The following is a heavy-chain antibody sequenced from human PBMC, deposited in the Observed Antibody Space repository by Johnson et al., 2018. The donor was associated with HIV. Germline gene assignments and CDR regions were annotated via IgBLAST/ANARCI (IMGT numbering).Heavy chain of an antibody. CDR1: GFTFSSYG. Sequence: QVQLVESGGGVVQPGRSLRLSCVASGFTFSSYGMHWVRQAPGEGLEWVAVISYDGSNKYYADSVKGRFTISRDNSKNTRYLQMNSLGLGHTDAYYCAGEGSGHAVVVTVTLRGAGFGLDMWRQGTMVTVSS. J-gene: IGHJ3*02. CDR3: AGEGSGHAVVVTVTLRGAGFGLDM. CDR2: ISYDGSNK. D-gene: IGHD2-21*02. V-gene: IGHV3-30*03.